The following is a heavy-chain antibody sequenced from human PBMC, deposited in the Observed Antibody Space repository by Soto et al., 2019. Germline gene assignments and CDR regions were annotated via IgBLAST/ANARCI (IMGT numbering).Heavy chain of an antibody. CDR3: ARGGIVATNALATVTTSYAFDI. V-gene: IGHV4-34*01. Sequence: QVQLQQWGAGLLKPSETLSLTCAVYGGSFSGYYWSWIRQPPGKGLEWIGEINHSGSTNYNPSLKSRVTISVDTSKHQFSLKLSSVTAADTAVYYCARGGIVATNALATVTTSYAFDIWGQGTMVTVSS. CDR1: GGSFSGYY. D-gene: IGHD5-12*01. CDR2: INHSGST. J-gene: IGHJ3*02.